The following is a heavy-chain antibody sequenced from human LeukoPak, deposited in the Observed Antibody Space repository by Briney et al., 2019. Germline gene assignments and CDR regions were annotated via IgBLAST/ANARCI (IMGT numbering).Heavy chain of an antibody. J-gene: IGHJ4*02. D-gene: IGHD1-26*01. CDR1: GGSFSGHY. Sequence: SETLSLTCAVYGGSFSGHYWSWIRQPPGKGLEWIGEINHSKNTNYNPSLKSRVTISVDTSKNQFSLKLSSVTAADTAVYYCARLIVGATTHFDYWGQGTLVTVSS. CDR2: INHSKNT. V-gene: IGHV4-34*01. CDR3: ARLIVGATTHFDY.